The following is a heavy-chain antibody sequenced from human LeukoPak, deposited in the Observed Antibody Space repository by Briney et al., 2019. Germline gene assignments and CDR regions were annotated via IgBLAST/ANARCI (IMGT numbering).Heavy chain of an antibody. CDR2: ISANGGST. CDR3: VKDLYKGDSASWYFFHY. D-gene: IGHD6-13*01. Sequence: GGSLRLSCAASGFTFSSYAMSWVRQAPGEGLEYVSGISANGGSTYYADSVKGRFTISRDTSKNTLYLQMSSLRAEDTAIYYCVKDLYKGDSASWYFFHYWGQGTLVTVSS. J-gene: IGHJ4*02. V-gene: IGHV3-64D*06. CDR1: GFTFSSYA.